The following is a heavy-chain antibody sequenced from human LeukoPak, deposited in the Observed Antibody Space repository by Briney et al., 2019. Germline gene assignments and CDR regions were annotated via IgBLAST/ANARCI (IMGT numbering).Heavy chain of an antibody. D-gene: IGHD3-10*01. CDR3: ARGSILWFGELLKPHFDY. CDR2: MNPNSGNT. Sequence: GASVKVSCKASGYTFTSYDINWVRQAPGQGLEWMGWMNPNSGNTGYAQKLQGRVTMTTDTSTSTAYMELRSLRSDDTAVYYCARGSILWFGELLKPHFDYWGQGTLVTVSS. V-gene: IGHV1-8*01. J-gene: IGHJ4*02. CDR1: GYTFTSYD.